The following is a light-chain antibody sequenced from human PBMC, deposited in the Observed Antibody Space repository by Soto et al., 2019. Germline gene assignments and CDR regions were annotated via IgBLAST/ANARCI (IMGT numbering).Light chain of an antibody. V-gene: IGKV3D-15*01. CDR3: QQYSNWPPLYT. CDR2: DAS. Sequence: EIVMTQSPATLSVSPGERATLSCRASQSVSSYLAWYQQKPGLPPRLLIYDASTRATGIPDRFSGSGSGTDSNLTITSLQPADFAVYYYQQYSNWPPLYTFGRGTKLEIK. CDR1: QSVSSY. J-gene: IGKJ2*01.